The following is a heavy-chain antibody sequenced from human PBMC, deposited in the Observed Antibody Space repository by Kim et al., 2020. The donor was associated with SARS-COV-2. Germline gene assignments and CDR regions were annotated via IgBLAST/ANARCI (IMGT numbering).Heavy chain of an antibody. J-gene: IGHJ4*02. D-gene: IGHD5-18*01. CDR3: TRGYTYRDY. V-gene: IGHV3-74*01. CDR2: INADGTKT. Sequence: GGSLRLSCAASGFIFSNSWMHWVRQAPGKGLVWVSRINADGTKTNYADSVKGRFTISRDTAKNTMYLSMNSLRDEDTAVYYCTRGYTYRDYWGQVTLGTVS. CDR1: GFIFSNSW.